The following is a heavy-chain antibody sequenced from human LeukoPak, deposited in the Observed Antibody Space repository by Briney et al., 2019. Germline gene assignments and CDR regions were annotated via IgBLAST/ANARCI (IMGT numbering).Heavy chain of an antibody. CDR3: ARDNNWFDS. CDR2: IYASGST. J-gene: IGHJ5*01. Sequence: KSSETLSLTCTVSGASISSYYWSWIRQPAGKGLEWIGRIYASGSTNYNPSLNNRVTMSVDTSKNQFSLKLSSATAADTAIYYCARDNNWFDSWGQGTLVTVSS. V-gene: IGHV4-4*07. CDR1: GASISSYY.